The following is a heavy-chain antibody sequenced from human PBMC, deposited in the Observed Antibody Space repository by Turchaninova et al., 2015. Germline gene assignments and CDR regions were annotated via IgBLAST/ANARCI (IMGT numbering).Heavy chain of an antibody. CDR1: GFTFSSYW. CDR2: IKQDGSEK. V-gene: IGHV3-7*01. D-gene: IGHD3-10*01. CDR3: ARAVVRGEKGV. Sequence: EVQLVESGGGLVQPGGSLRLSCASSGFTFSSYWMSWVRQTTGKGLEWVANIKQDGSEKHYVDSVKGRFTISRDNAKNSLYLQMNSLRAEDTAVYYCARAVVRGEKGVWGQGTLVTVSS. J-gene: IGHJ4*02.